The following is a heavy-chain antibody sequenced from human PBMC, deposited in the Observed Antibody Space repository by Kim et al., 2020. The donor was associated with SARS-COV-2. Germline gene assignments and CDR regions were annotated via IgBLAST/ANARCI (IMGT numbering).Heavy chain of an antibody. J-gene: IGHJ3*02. Sequence: SETLSLTCTVSGGSISSGGYYWSWIRQHPGKGLEWIGYIYYSGSTYYNPSLKSRVTISVDTSKNQFSLKLSSVTAADTAVYYCARDRYFDWPGGKYAFDIWGQGTMVTVSS. CDR2: IYYSGST. D-gene: IGHD3-9*01. CDR3: ARDRYFDWPGGKYAFDI. V-gene: IGHV4-31*03. CDR1: GGSISSGGYY.